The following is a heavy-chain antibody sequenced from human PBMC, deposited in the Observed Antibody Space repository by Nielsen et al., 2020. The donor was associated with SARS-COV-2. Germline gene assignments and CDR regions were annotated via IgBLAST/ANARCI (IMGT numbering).Heavy chain of an antibody. J-gene: IGHJ4*02. CDR3: ARDDVVVTAMGDY. CDR2: ISSSSSYI. D-gene: IGHD2-21*02. V-gene: IGHV3-21*01. CDR1: GFTFSSYS. Sequence: GESLKISCAASGFTFSSYSMNWVRQAPGKGLEWVSSISSSSSYIYYADSVKGRFTISRDNAKNSLYLQMNSLRAEDTAVYYCARDDVVVTAMGDYWGQGTLVTVSS.